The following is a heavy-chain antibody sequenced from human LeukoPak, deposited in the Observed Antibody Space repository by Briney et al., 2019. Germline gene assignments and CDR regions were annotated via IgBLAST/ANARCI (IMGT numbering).Heavy chain of an antibody. J-gene: IGHJ1*01. V-gene: IGHV4-59*01. CDR1: GGSISSYY. D-gene: IGHD6-13*01. CDR3: ARARYSSSSEYFQH. CDR2: IYYSGST. Sequence: SETLSLTCTVSGGSISSYYWSWIRQPPGKGLEWIGYIYYSGSTNYNPSLKSRVTISVDTSKNQFSLKLSSVTAADTAVYYCARARYSSSSEYFQHWGQGTLVTVSS.